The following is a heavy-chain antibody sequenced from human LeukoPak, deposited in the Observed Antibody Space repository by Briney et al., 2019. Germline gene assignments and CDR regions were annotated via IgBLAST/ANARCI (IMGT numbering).Heavy chain of an antibody. D-gene: IGHD1-7*01. CDR3: ARSAGTTLYNFDY. V-gene: IGHV1-2*02. CDR2: INPNSGGT. Sequence: ASVKVSCKASGYTFTGYYMHWVRQAPGQGLEWMGWINPNSGGTNYAQKFQGRVTMTRDTSISTAYMELSRLRSDDTAVYYYARSAGTTLYNFDYWGQGTLVTVSS. J-gene: IGHJ4*02. CDR1: GYTFTGYY.